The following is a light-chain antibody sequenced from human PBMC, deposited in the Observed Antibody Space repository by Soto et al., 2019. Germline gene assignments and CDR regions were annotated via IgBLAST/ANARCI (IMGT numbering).Light chain of an antibody. V-gene: IGKV3-15*01. CDR1: QSVSSN. CDR3: QQYNNWTPIT. CDR2: GAS. J-gene: IGKJ5*01. Sequence: EIGMTQSPATLSVSPGERATLSCRASQSVSSNLAWYQQKPGQAPRLLIYGASTRATGIPARFSGSGSGTEFTLTISSLQSEDFAVYYCQQYNNWTPITFGQGTRLEIK.